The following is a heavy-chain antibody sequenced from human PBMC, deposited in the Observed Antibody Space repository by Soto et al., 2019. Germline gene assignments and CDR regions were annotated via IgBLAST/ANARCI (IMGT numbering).Heavy chain of an antibody. CDR2: IYYSGRT. D-gene: IGHD3-22*01. J-gene: IGHJ3*02. Sequence: SETLSLTCTVSGGSISSGGYYWSWIRQHPGKGLEWIGYIYYSGRTYYNQSLKSRVTIAVDTSKNQFSLKLSSVTAADTAVYFCARYPQLGYYDSSGNDAFDIWGQGTMVTVSS. CDR3: ARYPQLGYYDSSGNDAFDI. CDR1: GGSISSGGYY. V-gene: IGHV4-31*03.